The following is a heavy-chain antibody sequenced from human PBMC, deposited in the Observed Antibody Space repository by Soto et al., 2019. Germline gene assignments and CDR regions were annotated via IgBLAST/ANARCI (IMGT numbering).Heavy chain of an antibody. CDR3: ARLGTMGVFDN. CDR1: GFTFSSYA. Sequence: DVQLLISGGGLVSPGGSLRLSCAASGFTFSSYAMSWVRQAPGKGLEWLAGITFRGDNTYYAVSVKGRFSLSRDNSRNRLDLQMNNLKVEDTALYYCARLGTMGVFDNWGQGTLLTVSS. D-gene: IGHD1-1*01. CDR2: ITFRGDNT. J-gene: IGHJ4*02. V-gene: IGHV3-23*01.